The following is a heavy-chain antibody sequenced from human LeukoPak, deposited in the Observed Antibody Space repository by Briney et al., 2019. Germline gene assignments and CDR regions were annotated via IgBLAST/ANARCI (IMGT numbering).Heavy chain of an antibody. V-gene: IGHV3-30*06. CDR3: AKIEGSSWLDY. D-gene: IGHD6-13*01. CDR2: ISHDGSHM. J-gene: IGHJ4*02. CDR1: GFTFSNYG. Sequence: PGGSLRLSCAASGFTFSNYGMHWVRQAPGKGLEWVAYISHDGSHMFYEDSVKGRLTISRDNSKNTLYLQMNSLRGADTAVYYCAKIEGSSWLDYWGQGTLVTVSS.